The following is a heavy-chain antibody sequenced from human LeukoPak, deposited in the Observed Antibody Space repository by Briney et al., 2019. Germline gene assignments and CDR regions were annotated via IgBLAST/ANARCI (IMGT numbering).Heavy chain of an antibody. D-gene: IGHD4-17*01. J-gene: IGHJ4*02. CDR2: ISGSGGST. V-gene: IGHV3-23*01. CDR1: GFTFSSYA. Sequence: GGSLRLSCAASGFTFSSYAMSWVRQAPGKGLEWVSAISGSGGSTYYADSVKGRFTISRDNSKNTLYLQMNSLRAEDTAIYYCTKGYDYADYAYWGQGTLVTVSS. CDR3: TKGYDYADYAY.